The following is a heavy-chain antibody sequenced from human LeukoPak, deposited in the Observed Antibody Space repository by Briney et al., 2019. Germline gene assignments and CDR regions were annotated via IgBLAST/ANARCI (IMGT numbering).Heavy chain of an antibody. CDR1: GYTFTSYG. CDR2: ISAYNGNT. J-gene: IGHJ4*02. V-gene: IGHV1-18*01. CDR3: ARGLYSGYDVLGFSDY. D-gene: IGHD5-12*01. Sequence: ASVKVSCKASGYTFTSYGISWVRQAPGQGLEWMGWISAYNGNTNYAQKLQGRVTKTTDTSTSTAYMELRSLRSDDTAVYYCARGLYSGYDVLGFSDYWGQGTLVTVSS.